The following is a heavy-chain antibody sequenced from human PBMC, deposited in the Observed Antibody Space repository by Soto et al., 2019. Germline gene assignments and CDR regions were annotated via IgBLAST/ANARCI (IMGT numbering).Heavy chain of an antibody. D-gene: IGHD3-16*01. J-gene: IGHJ5*02. CDR3: ARDLLRGDHGSSLWFDP. Sequence: SQTLSLTCASSGDSVSSNSAAWNWIRQSPSRGLEWLGRTYYRSKWYNDYAVSVESRITINPDTSKNQFSLQLNSVTPEDTAVYYCARDLLRGDHGSSLWFDPWGQGTLVTVSS. CDR2: TYYRSKWYN. CDR1: GDSVSSNSAA. V-gene: IGHV6-1*01.